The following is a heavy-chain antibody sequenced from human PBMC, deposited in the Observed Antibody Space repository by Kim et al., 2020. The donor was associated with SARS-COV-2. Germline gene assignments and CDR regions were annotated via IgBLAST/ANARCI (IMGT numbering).Heavy chain of an antibody. CDR2: INTSTGNP. D-gene: IGHD6-6*01. Sequence: ASVKVSCKASGYTFTTYALNWVRQAPGQGLEWMGWINTSTGNPTYAQGFTVRFVFSLDTSVSTAYLQISSLKAEDTAVFYCARRGKTARPPYYFDYWGQG. J-gene: IGHJ4*02. V-gene: IGHV7-4-1*02. CDR1: GYTFTTYA. CDR3: ARRGKTARPPYYFDY.